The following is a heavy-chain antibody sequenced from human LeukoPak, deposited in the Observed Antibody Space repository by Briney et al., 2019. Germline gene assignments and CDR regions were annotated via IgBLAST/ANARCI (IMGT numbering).Heavy chain of an antibody. CDR3: ARDSAAMADY. Sequence: GGSLRLSCAASRFTFSSYSMNWVRQAPGKGLEWVSSISSSSSYIYYADSVKGRFTISRDNAKNSLYLQMNSLRAEDTAVYYCARDSAAMADYWGQGTLVTVSS. CDR2: ISSSSSYI. CDR1: RFTFSSYS. J-gene: IGHJ4*02. V-gene: IGHV3-21*01. D-gene: IGHD5-18*01.